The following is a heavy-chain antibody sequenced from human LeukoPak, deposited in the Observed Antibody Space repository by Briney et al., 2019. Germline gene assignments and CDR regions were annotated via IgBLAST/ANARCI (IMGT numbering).Heavy chain of an antibody. CDR3: ARGVGYSSSWYNWFDP. CDR2: INHSGST. CDR1: GGSFSGYY. D-gene: IGHD6-13*01. J-gene: IGHJ5*02. Sequence: PSETLSLTRAVYGGSFSGYYWSWIRQPPGKGLEWIGEINHSGSTNYNPSLKSRVTISVDTSKNQFSLKLSSVTAADTAVYYCARGVGYSSSWYNWFDPWGQGTLVTVSS. V-gene: IGHV4-34*01.